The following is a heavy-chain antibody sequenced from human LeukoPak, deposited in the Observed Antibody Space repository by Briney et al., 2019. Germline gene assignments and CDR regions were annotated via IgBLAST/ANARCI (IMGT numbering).Heavy chain of an antibody. CDR1: GGSISSGVYY. CDR2: IYYSGST. J-gene: IGHJ4*02. D-gene: IGHD3-22*01. V-gene: IGHV4-31*03. CDR3: ARADYYDSNGYYYEAFDY. Sequence: SETLSLTCTVSGGSISSGVYYWSWIRQHPGKGLEWIGYIYYSGSTYYNPSLKSRVTISVDTSKNQFSLKLSSVTAADTAVYYCARADYYDSNGYYYEAFDYWGQGTLVTVSS.